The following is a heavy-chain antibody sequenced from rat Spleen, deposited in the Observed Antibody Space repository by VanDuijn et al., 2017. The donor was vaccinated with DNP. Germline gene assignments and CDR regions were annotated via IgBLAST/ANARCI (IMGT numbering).Heavy chain of an antibody. D-gene: IGHD1-10*01. Sequence: EVQLVESGGDLVQPGRSLILSCAASGFTFSDYAMAWVRQAPEKGLEWVATINYDGTRTYYRDSVKGRFTISRDNAKSTLYLQMDSLRSEDTATYYCATQGQLGITWFAYWGQGTLVTVSS. CDR1: GFTFSDYA. CDR3: ATQGQLGITWFAY. CDR2: INYDGTRT. J-gene: IGHJ3*01. V-gene: IGHV5-17*01.